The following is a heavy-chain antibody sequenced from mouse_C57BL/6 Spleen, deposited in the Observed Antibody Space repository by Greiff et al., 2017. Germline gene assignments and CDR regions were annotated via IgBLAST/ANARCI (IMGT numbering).Heavy chain of an antibody. D-gene: IGHD1-1*01. CDR3: ARHEENHYYGSSYWYFDV. J-gene: IGHJ1*03. CDR2: FYPGSGSI. Sequence: QVHVKQSGAELVKPGASVKLSCKASGYTFTEYTIHWVKQRSGQGLEWIGWFYPGSGSIKYNVKFKDKATLTADKSSSTVYMELSRLTSEDSAVYFCARHEENHYYGSSYWYFDVWGTGTTVTVSS. CDR1: GYTFTEYT. V-gene: IGHV1-62-2*01.